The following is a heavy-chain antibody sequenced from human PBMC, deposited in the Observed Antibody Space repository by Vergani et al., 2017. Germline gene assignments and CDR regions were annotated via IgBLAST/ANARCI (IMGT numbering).Heavy chain of an antibody. CDR1: GFTFSSYA. Sequence: EVQLLESGGGLVQPGGSLRLSCAASGFTFSSYAMSWVRQAPGKGLEWVSAISGSGGSTYYADSVKGRFTISRDNSKNTLYLQMNSLRAEDTAVYYCAKSGELLAYYYDYMDVWGKGTTVTVSS. V-gene: IGHV3-23*01. J-gene: IGHJ6*03. CDR2: ISGSGGST. CDR3: AKSGELLAYYYDYMDV. D-gene: IGHD1-26*01.